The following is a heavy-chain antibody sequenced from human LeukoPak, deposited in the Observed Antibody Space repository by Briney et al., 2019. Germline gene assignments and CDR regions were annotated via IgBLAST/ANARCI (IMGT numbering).Heavy chain of an antibody. CDR3: ARDRAYCGGDCYYYYYGMDV. J-gene: IGHJ6*02. D-gene: IGHD2-21*02. V-gene: IGHV1-69*13. CDR2: IIPIFGTA. Sequence: SEKVSCKASGGTFSSYAISWVRQAPGQGLEWMGGIIPIFGTANYAQKFQGRVTITADESTSTAYMELSSLRSEDTAVYYCARDRAYCGGDCYYYYYGMDVWGQGTTVTVSS. CDR1: GGTFSSYA.